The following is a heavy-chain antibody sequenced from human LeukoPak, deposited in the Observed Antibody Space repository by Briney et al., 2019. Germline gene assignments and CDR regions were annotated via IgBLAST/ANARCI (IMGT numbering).Heavy chain of an antibody. J-gene: IGHJ6*02. V-gene: IGHV3-15*01. Sequence: GGSLRLSCAASGFTFSGVWMNWVRQTPGKGLEMVVRIKKMTEGGTTDYAALAKGRITISREDSKNTLYLQMNSLESEDTGVYYCTTAKVDYRIMDVWGQGTTVTVSS. CDR2: IKKMTEGGTT. CDR1: GFTFSGVW. CDR3: TTAKVDYRIMDV. D-gene: IGHD4-11*01.